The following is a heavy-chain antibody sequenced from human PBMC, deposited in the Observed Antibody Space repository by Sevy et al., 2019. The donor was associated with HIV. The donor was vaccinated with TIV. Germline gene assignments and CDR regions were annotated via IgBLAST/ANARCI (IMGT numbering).Heavy chain of an antibody. Sequence: GGSLRLSCAASGFTFSSYSMNWVRQAPGKGLEWVSSISSSSSYIYYADSVKGRFTISRDNAKNSLYLQMNSLRAEDSAVYYCARDILSSSGGYYFDYWGQGTLVTVSS. CDR2: ISSSSSYI. J-gene: IGHJ4*02. D-gene: IGHD6-6*01. CDR3: ARDILSSSGGYYFDY. V-gene: IGHV3-21*01. CDR1: GFTFSSYS.